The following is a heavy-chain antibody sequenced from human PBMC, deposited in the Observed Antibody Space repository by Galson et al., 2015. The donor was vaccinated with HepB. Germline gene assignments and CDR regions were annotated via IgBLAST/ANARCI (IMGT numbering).Heavy chain of an antibody. D-gene: IGHD4-23*01. V-gene: IGHV3-48*03. J-gene: IGHJ4*02. CDR3: ARQPDYGGKRPFDY. CDR2: ISSSGSTI. CDR1: GFTFSSYE. Sequence: SLRLSCAASGFTFSSYEMNWVRQAPGKGLEWVSYISSSGSTIYYADSVKGRFTISRDNAKNSLYLQMNSLRAEDTAVYYCARQPDYGGKRPFDYWGQGTLVTVSS.